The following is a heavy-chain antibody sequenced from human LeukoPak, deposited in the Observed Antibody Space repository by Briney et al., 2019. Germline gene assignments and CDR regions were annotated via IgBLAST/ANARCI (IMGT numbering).Heavy chain of an antibody. V-gene: IGHV3-30-3*01. Sequence: GGSLRLSCAASGFTFRNYAMHWLRQAPGEGLGWLAVVSYDGIDTYYADSVKGRFSISRDNSKNTLYLQMNSLRAEDTAVYYCAKALLRFLDPSDAFDIWGQGTMVTVSS. D-gene: IGHD3-3*01. CDR3: AKALLRFLDPSDAFDI. CDR1: GFTFRNYA. J-gene: IGHJ3*02. CDR2: VSYDGIDT.